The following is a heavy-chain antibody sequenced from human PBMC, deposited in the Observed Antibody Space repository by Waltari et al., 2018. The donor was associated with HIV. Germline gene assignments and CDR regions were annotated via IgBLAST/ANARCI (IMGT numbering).Heavy chain of an antibody. V-gene: IGHV4-34*01. CDR2: INQGGST. Sequence: QVQLQQWGAGLLKPSETLSLTCAVYGGSFNGYSWSWIRQSPGKGLEWIGEINQGGSTIYNPARKSRVTMSVDTSKNQFSLKLSFVTAADTAVYYCARRWTTVTTDSLDLWGRGTLVTVSS. J-gene: IGHJ2*01. CDR3: ARRWTTVTTDSLDL. CDR1: GGSFNGYS. D-gene: IGHD4-17*01.